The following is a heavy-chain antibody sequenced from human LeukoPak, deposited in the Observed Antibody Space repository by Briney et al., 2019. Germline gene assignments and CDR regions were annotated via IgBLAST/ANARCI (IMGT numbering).Heavy chain of an antibody. CDR2: ISGSGGST. J-gene: IGHJ4*02. V-gene: IGHV3-23*01. Sequence: GGSLRLSCAASGFTFSSYAMSWVRQAPGKGLEWVSAISGSGGSTYYADSVKGRFTISRDNSENTLYLQMNSLRAEDTAVYYCAKDGGFGEFYFDYWGQGTLVTVSS. CDR3: AKDGGFGEFYFDY. D-gene: IGHD3-10*01. CDR1: GFTFSSYA.